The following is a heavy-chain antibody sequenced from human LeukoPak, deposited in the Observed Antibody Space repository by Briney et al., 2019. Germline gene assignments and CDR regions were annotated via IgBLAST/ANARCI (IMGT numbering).Heavy chain of an antibody. V-gene: IGHV1-8*03. CDR3: ARGGRPAASPGVYYYYYMDV. D-gene: IGHD2-2*01. CDR1: GYTFTSCD. J-gene: IGHJ6*03. CDR2: MNPNSGNT. Sequence: ASVKVSCKASGYTFTSCDINWVRQATGQGLEWMGWMNPNSGNTGYAQKFQGRVTITRNTSISTAYMELSSLRSEDTAVYYCARGGRPAASPGVYYYYYMDVWGKGTTVTVFS.